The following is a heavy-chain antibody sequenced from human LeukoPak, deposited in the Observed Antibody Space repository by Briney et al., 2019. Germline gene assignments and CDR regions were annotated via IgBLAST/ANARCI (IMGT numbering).Heavy chain of an antibody. D-gene: IGHD3-9*01. CDR1: GFTFSSYA. CDR2: ISGRGGST. V-gene: IGHV3-23*01. J-gene: IGHJ5*02. Sequence: GGSLRLSCAASGFTFSSYAVSWVRQAPGVGLEWVSTISGRGGSTFYADSVKGRFTIPRDNSKNTLYLQMNSLRADDTAVYYCAKGYYDILTDYFHNWFNPWGQGTLVIVSS. CDR3: AKGYYDILTDYFHNWFNP.